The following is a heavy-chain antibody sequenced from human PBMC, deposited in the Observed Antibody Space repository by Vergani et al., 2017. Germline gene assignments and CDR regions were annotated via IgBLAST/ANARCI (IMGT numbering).Heavy chain of an antibody. V-gene: IGHV1-46*01. J-gene: IGHJ4*02. CDR1: GYTFTSYY. Sequence: QVQLVQSGAEVKKPGASVKVSCKASGYTFTSYYMHWVRQAPGQGLEWMGIINPSGGSTSDAQKFQGRVTLTRDTSTSTVYMELSSLRSEDTAVYYCARDDLFGESFDYWGQGTLVTGSS. CDR3: ARDDLFGESFDY. CDR2: INPSGGST. D-gene: IGHD3-10*01.